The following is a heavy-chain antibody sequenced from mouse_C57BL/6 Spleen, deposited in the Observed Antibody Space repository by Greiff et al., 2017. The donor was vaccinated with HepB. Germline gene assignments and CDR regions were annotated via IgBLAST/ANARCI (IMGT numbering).Heavy chain of an antibody. Sequence: EVQLQQSGPELVKPGASVKISCKASGYTFTDYYMNWVKQSHGKSLEWIGDINPNNGGTSYNQKFKGKATLTGDKYSSTAYMELRSLTSEDSAVYYFARSYYSNYPAWFAYWGQGTLVTVSA. V-gene: IGHV1-26*01. CDR3: ARSYYSNYPAWFAY. CDR2: INPNNGGT. J-gene: IGHJ3*01. D-gene: IGHD2-5*01. CDR1: GYTFTDYY.